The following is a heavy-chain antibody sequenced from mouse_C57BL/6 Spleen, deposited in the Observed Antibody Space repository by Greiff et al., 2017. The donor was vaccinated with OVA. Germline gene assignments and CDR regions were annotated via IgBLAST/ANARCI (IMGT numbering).Heavy chain of an antibody. CDR1: GYTFTSYW. V-gene: IGHV1-59*01. CDR3: ARRTGDYAMDD. J-gene: IGHJ4*01. Sequence: QVQLQQPGAELVRPGTSVKLSCKASGYTFTSYWMHWVKQRPGQGLEWIGVIDPSDSYTNYNQKFKGKATLTVDTSSSTAYMQLSSLTSDDSAVYYWARRTGDYAMDDWGQGTSVTVSS. CDR2: IDPSDSYT.